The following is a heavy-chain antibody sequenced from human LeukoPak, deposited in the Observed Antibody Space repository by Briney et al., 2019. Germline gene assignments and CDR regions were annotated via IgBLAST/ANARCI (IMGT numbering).Heavy chain of an antibody. CDR3: VKASDILGFDP. D-gene: IGHD3-9*01. V-gene: IGHV3-64D*06. J-gene: IGHJ5*02. CDR2: ISSNGGST. CDR1: GFTFSSYA. Sequence: GGSLRLSCSASGFTFSSYAMHWVRQAPGKGLEYVSAISSNGGSTYYADSVKGRFTISRDNSKNTLYLQMGSLRAEDTAVYYYVKASDILGFDPWAREPWSPSPQ.